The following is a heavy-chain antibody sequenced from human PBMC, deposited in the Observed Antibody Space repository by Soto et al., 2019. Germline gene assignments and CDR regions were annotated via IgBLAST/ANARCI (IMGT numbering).Heavy chain of an antibody. J-gene: IGHJ6*02. Sequence: GGSLRLSCAASGFTVSSNYMSWVRQAPGKGLEWVSVIYSGGSTYYADSVKGRFTISRDNSKNTLYLQMNSLRAEDTAVYYCASASYYNATYYYYGMDVWGQGTTVTVSS. CDR2: IYSGGST. V-gene: IGHV3-53*01. CDR1: GFTVSSNY. CDR3: ASASYYNATYYYYGMDV. D-gene: IGHD3-10*01.